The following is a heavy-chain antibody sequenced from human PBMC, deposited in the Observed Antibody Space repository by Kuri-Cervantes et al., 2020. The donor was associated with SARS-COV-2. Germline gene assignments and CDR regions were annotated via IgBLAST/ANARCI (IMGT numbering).Heavy chain of an antibody. CDR1: GGSFSDYA. Sequence: LKISCVVYGGSFSDYAWTWIRQAPGKGLEWVSYISSSGSTIYYADSVKGRFTISRDNAKNSLYLQMNSLRAEDTAVYYCARGAHDYYYYGMDVWGQGTTVTVSS. V-gene: IGHV3-11*01. J-gene: IGHJ6*02. CDR2: ISSSGSTI. CDR3: ARGAHDYYYYGMDV.